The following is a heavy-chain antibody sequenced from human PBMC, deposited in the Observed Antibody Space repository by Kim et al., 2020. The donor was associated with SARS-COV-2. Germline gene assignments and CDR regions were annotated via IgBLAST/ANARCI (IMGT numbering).Heavy chain of an antibody. V-gene: IGHV3-11*03. CDR3: ASDDY. J-gene: IGHJ4*02. CDR2: SSSSSYT. Sequence: SSSSSYTNYADSVKGRFTISRDNAKNSLYLQMNSLRAEDTAVYYCASDDYWGQGTLVTVSS.